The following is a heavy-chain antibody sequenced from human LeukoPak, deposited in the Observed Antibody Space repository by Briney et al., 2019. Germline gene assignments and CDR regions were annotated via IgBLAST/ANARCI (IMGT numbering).Heavy chain of an antibody. CDR1: GGSFSGYY. D-gene: IGHD3-3*01. V-gene: IGHV4-34*01. J-gene: IGHJ5*02. CDR2: INHSGST. CDR3: ARGPYYDFWSGSQNWFDP. Sequence: KASETLSLTCAVYGGSFSGYYWSWIRQPPGKGLEWIGEINHSGSTNYNPSLKSRVTISVDTSKNQFSLKLSSVTAADTAVYYCARGPYYDFWSGSQNWFDPWGQGTLVTVSS.